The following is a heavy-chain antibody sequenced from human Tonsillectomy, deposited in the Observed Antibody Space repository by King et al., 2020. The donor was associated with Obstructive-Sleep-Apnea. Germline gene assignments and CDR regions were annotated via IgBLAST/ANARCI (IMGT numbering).Heavy chain of an antibody. J-gene: IGHJ6*02. CDR3: ARTTTLTYTYYYGTDV. Sequence: VQLQESGPGLVKPSQTLSLTCTVSGGSISSGGYYWSWIRQHPGKGREWIGNIYYSGSIYYNLSLKSRVHISLDTSKNQFSLRLGSLTAPDTALYYCARTTTLTYTYYYGTDVWGQGTTVTVSS. CDR2: IYYSGSI. CDR1: GGSISSGGYY. V-gene: IGHV4-31*03. D-gene: IGHD4-17*01.